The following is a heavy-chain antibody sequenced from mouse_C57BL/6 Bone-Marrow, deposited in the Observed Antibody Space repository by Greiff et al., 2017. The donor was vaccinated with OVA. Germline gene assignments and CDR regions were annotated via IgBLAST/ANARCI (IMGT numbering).Heavy chain of an antibody. CDR3: ARDTAAYPFAY. CDR2: INYDGSST. J-gene: IGHJ3*01. Sequence: EVMLVESEGGLVQPGSSMKLSCTASGFTFSDYYMAWVRQVPEKGLEWVANINYDGSSTYYLDSLKSRFIISRDNAKNILYLQMSSLKSEDTATYYCARDTAAYPFAYWGQGTLVTVSA. V-gene: IGHV5-16*01. CDR1: GFTFSDYY. D-gene: IGHD6-1*01.